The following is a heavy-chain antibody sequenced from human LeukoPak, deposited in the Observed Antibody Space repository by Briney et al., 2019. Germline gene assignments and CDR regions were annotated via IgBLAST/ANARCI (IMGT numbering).Heavy chain of an antibody. V-gene: IGHV1-24*01. J-gene: IGHJ3*01. CDR2: FDPEDGET. D-gene: IGHD4-17*01. CDR3: AAIAIDYDGGAEAFDF. CDR1: GYTLPELS. Sequence: ASVQVSCKVSGYTLPELSMHWVRQAPGNGLEWMGGFDPEDGETIYAQKFQGRVTMTEDTSTDTAFLDLSSLKFEDTAVYYCAAIAIDYDGGAEAFDFWGQGTLVTVSS.